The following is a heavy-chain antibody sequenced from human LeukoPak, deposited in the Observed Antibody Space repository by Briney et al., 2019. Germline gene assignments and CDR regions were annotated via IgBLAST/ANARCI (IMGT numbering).Heavy chain of an antibody. CDR1: GFTLSTYS. V-gene: IGHV3-21*01. Sequence: PGGSLRLSCAASGFTLSTYSMHWVRQAPGKGLEWVSSISSSSGFIYYADSVKGRFTISRDNAKNSLYLQMSSLRAEDTAVYYCARDISYGSAWWGQGTLVTVSS. CDR2: ISSSSGFI. J-gene: IGHJ4*02. CDR3: ARDISYGSAW. D-gene: IGHD3-10*01.